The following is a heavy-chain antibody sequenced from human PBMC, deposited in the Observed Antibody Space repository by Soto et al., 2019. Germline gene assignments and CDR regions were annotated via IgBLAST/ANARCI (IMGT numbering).Heavy chain of an antibody. CDR3: ARANYYDSSGYTL. CDR1: GGTFSSYT. Sequence: QVQLVQSGAEVKKPGSSVKVSCKASGGTFSSYTISWVRQAPGQGLEWMGRIIPILGIANYAQKFQGRVTITAAKATSTAYIELSSLSSEDTAVYYCARANYYDSSGYTLWGQGTLVTVSS. D-gene: IGHD3-22*01. V-gene: IGHV1-69*02. CDR2: IIPILGIA. J-gene: IGHJ4*02.